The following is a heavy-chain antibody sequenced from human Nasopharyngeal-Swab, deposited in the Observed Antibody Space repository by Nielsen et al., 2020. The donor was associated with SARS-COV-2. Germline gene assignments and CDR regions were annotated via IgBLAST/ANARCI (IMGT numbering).Heavy chain of an antibody. CDR2: IIPIFGTA. CDR3: ARGPGFDWLFQFDY. D-gene: IGHD3-9*01. Sequence: SVKVSCKASGGTFSSYAISWVRQAPVQGLEWMGGIIPIFGTANYAQKFQGRVTITADESTSTAYMELSSLRSEDTAVYYCARGPGFDWLFQFDYWGQGTLVTVSS. J-gene: IGHJ4*02. V-gene: IGHV1-69*13. CDR1: GGTFSSYA.